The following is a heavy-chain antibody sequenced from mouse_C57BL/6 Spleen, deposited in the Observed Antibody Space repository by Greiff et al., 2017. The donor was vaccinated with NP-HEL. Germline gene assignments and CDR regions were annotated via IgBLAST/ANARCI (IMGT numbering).Heavy chain of an antibody. CDR1: GYTFTNYW. V-gene: IGHV1-63*01. D-gene: IGHD3-2*02. J-gene: IGHJ2*01. Sequence: VQLQQSGAELVRPGTSVKMSCKASGYTFTNYWIGCAKQRPGHGLEWIGDIYPGGGYTNYNEKFKGKATLTADKSSSTAYMQFSSLTSEDSAIYCCARKGTAQATNYFDYWGQGTTLTVSS. CDR2: IYPGGGYT. CDR3: ARKGTAQATNYFDY.